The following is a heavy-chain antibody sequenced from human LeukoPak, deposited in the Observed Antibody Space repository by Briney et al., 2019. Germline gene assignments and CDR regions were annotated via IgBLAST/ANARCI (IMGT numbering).Heavy chain of an antibody. D-gene: IGHD3-10*01. Sequence: GASVKVSCKASGYTFTSYDINWVRQATGQGLEWMGWMNPNSGNTGYAQKFQGRVTMTEDTSTDTAYMELSSLRSEDTAVYYCATNGRFGENWFDPWGQGTLVTVSS. CDR3: ATNGRFGENWFDP. J-gene: IGHJ5*02. V-gene: IGHV1-8*02. CDR2: MNPNSGNT. CDR1: GYTFTSYD.